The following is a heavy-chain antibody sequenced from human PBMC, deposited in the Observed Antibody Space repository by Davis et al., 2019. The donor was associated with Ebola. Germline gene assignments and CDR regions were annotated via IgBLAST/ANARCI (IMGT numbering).Heavy chain of an antibody. J-gene: IGHJ4*02. CDR3: ARDRWNGDYLFDY. CDR2: ITSSGSTI. D-gene: IGHD4-17*01. CDR1: GFTFDDYG. V-gene: IGHV3-48*04. Sequence: GESLKISCAASGFTFDDYGMSWVRQAPGRGLEWLSYITSSGSTIYYADSVKGRFTISRDNAKNSLYLQMNSLRAEDTAVYYCARDRWNGDYLFDYWGQGTLVTVSS.